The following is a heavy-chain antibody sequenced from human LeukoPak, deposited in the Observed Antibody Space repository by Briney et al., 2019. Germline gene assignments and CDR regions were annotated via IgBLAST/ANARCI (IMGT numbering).Heavy chain of an antibody. CDR3: ARDNPDSVPAGIGGGFDI. CDR1: GFTFSSYA. D-gene: IGHD2-2*01. Sequence: GGSLRLSCAASGFTFSSYAMHWVRQAPGKGLEWVAVISYDGSNKYYADSVKGRFTISRDNSKNTLYLQMNSLRAEDTAVYYCARDNPDSVPAGIGGGFDIWGPGTMVPVSS. CDR2: ISYDGSNK. V-gene: IGHV3-30*04. J-gene: IGHJ3*02.